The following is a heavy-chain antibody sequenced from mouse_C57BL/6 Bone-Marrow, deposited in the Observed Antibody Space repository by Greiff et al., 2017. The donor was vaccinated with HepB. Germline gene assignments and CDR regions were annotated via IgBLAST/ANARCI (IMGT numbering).Heavy chain of an antibody. V-gene: IGHV1-55*01. D-gene: IGHD2-5*01. CDR2: IYPGSGST. CDR3: ARGGTLYYSNAWFAY. J-gene: IGHJ3*01. Sequence: QVQLQQPGAELVKPGASVKMSCKASGYTFTSYWITWVKQRPGQGLEWIGDIYPGSGSTNYNEKFKSKATLTVDTSSSTAYMQLSSLTSEDSAVYYCARGGTLYYSNAWFAYWGQGTLVTVSA. CDR1: GYTFTSYW.